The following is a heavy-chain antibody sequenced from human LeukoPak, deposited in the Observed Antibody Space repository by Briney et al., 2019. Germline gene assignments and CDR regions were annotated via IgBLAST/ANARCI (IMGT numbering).Heavy chain of an antibody. Sequence: ASVKVSCKASGYTFTDYYMHWVRQAPGQGLEWMGWINPNSGGTNYAQKFQGRVTMTRDTSISTAYMELSRLRSDDTAVYYCASGREYCSGDSCYSSDDAFDIWGQGTMVTVSS. V-gene: IGHV1-2*02. CDR1: GYTFTDYY. CDR2: INPNSGGT. D-gene: IGHD2-15*01. CDR3: ASGREYCSGDSCYSSDDAFDI. J-gene: IGHJ3*02.